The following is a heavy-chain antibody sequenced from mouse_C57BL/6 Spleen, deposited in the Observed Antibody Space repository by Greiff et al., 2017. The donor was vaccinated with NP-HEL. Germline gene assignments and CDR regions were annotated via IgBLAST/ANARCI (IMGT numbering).Heavy chain of an antibody. J-gene: IGHJ2*01. CDR2: INPSNGGT. V-gene: IGHV1-53*01. CDR1: GYTFTNYW. CDR3: GRDDNHFDD. Sequence: VQLQQPGPDLVKPGASVKLSCKASGYTFTNYWMHWVKQSPGQGLEWIGNINPSNGGTNYNEKFKSKATLTGDKSYSTAYMPLSSLTSEDSAVYYCGRDDNHFDDWGQGTTVTVSS. D-gene: IGHD6-1*01.